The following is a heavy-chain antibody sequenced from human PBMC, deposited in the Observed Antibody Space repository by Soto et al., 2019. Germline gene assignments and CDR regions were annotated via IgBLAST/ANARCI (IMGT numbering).Heavy chain of an antibody. V-gene: IGHV4-34*01. J-gene: IGHJ6*02. CDR3: ARDYGDYVKDYYYYGMDV. D-gene: IGHD4-17*01. CDR2: INHSGST. Sequence: QVQLQQWGAGLLKPSETLSLTCAVYGGSFSGYYWSWIRQPPGKGLEWIGEINHSGSTNYNPSLKSRVTISVDTSKNQFYLKLSSVTAADTAVYYCARDYGDYVKDYYYYGMDVWGQGTTVTVSS. CDR1: GGSFSGYY.